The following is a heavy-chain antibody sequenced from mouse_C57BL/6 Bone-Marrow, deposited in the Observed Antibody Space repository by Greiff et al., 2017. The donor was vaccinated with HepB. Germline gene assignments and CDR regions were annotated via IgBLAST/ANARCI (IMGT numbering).Heavy chain of an antibody. D-gene: IGHD2-3*01. CDR3: DGRALYGGYYWYFDV. J-gene: IGHJ1*03. CDR1: GFSLSTFGMG. V-gene: IGHV8-8*01. CDR2: IWWDDDK. Sequence: QVTLKVSGPGILQPSQTLSLTCSFSGFSLSTFGMGVGWIRQPSGKGLEWLAHIWWDDDKYYNPALKSRLTISKDTSKTQVFLTIANVDTADTATYYCDGRALYGGYYWYFDVWGTGTTVTVSS.